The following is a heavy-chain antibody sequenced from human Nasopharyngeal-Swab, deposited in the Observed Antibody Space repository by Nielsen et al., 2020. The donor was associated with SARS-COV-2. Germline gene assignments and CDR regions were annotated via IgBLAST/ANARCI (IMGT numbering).Heavy chain of an antibody. J-gene: IGHJ2*01. CDR1: GGSISSNNW. V-gene: IGHV4-4*02. CDR3: ARGWEQWLVQGWYFDL. D-gene: IGHD6-19*01. CDR2: IYHSGST. Sequence: SETLSLTCAVSGGSISSNNWWSWVRQPPGKGLEWIGEIYHSGSTNYNPSLKSRVTISVDKSKNQFSLKLSSVTAADTAVYYCARGWEQWLVQGWYFDLWGRGTLVTVSS.